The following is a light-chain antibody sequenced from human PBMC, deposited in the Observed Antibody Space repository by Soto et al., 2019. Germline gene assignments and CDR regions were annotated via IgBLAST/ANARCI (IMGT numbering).Light chain of an antibody. Sequence: QSALTQPASVSGSPGQSITISCIGSRHDVGSYHLVSWYQQRPGKAPKLIIYEGTKRPSGVSNRFSGSKSGSAASLTISGLQAEDEADYYCCSYAGSSTYVFGSGTKLTVL. CDR1: RHDVGSYHL. V-gene: IGLV2-23*01. J-gene: IGLJ1*01. CDR3: CSYAGSSTYV. CDR2: EGT.